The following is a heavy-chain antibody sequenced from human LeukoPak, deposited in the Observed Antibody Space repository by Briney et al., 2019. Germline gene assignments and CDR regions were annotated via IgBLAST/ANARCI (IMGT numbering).Heavy chain of an antibody. Sequence: PGGSLRLSCAASGFTFSDYYMSWIRQAPGKGLEWVSTISDSGGNTYYADSVRGRFTISRDNSKNTLYLQMNSLRAEDTAVYYCARDPPLIVGAHNWFDPWGQGTLVTVSS. CDR2: ISDSGGNT. J-gene: IGHJ5*02. CDR1: GFTFSDYY. CDR3: ARDPPLIVGAHNWFDP. V-gene: IGHV3-23*01. D-gene: IGHD1-26*01.